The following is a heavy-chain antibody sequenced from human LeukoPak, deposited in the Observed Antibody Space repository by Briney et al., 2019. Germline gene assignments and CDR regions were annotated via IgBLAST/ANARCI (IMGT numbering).Heavy chain of an antibody. D-gene: IGHD2-15*01. CDR2: ISSSSSYI. CDR1: GFTFSSYS. CDR3: ARDPGGDCSGGSCSIYYYYYYMDV. J-gene: IGHJ6*03. Sequence: PGGSLRLSCAASGFTFSSYSMNWVRQAPGKGLDWVSSISSSSSYIYYANSVKGRFTISRDNAKNSLDLQMNCLRAEDLSVYYCARDPGGDCSGGSCSIYYYYYYMDVWGKGTTVTVSS. V-gene: IGHV3-21*01.